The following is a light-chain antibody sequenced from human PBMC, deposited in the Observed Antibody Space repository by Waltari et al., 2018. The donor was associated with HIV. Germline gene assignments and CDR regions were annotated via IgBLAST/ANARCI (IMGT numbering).Light chain of an antibody. CDR1: QSVSSSY. CDR3: QQYGSSPPLT. V-gene: IGKV3-20*01. J-gene: IGKJ5*01. CDR2: GAS. Sequence: EIVLTQSPGTLSFSPGESATLSCRASQSVSSSYLAWYQQKPGQAPRLLIYGASSRATGIPDRFSGSGSGTDFTLTISRLEPEDFAVYYCQQYGSSPPLTFGQGTRLEIK.